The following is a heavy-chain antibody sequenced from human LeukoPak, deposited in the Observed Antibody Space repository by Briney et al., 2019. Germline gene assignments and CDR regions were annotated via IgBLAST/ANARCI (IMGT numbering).Heavy chain of an antibody. Sequence: PGGSLRLSCEASGFTFSSYAMTWVRQAPGEGLEWVSAISGRGISTYYADSVKGRFTISRDNSRNTLFLQMNSLRAEDTAVYYCANLLSTNSGSGSPFENWGQGTLVTVSS. V-gene: IGHV3-23*01. CDR1: GFTFSSYA. D-gene: IGHD3-10*01. CDR2: ISGRGIST. CDR3: ANLLSTNSGSGSPFEN. J-gene: IGHJ4*02.